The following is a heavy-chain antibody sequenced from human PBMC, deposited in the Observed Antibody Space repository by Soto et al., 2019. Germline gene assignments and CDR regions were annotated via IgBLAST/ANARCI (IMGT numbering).Heavy chain of an antibody. J-gene: IGHJ5*02. Sequence: QVQLVQSGAEVKKPGSSVKVSCKASGGTFSSYTISWVRQAPGQGLEWMGRIIPILGIANYAQKFQGRVTITADKSTSTAYMELSSLRFEDTAVYYCARIAVAGQTSSWGQGTLVTVSS. V-gene: IGHV1-69*02. CDR2: IIPILGIA. CDR3: ARIAVAGQTSS. CDR1: GGTFSSYT. D-gene: IGHD6-19*01.